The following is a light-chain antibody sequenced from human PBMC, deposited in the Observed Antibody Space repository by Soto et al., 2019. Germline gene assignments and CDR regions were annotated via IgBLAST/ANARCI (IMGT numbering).Light chain of an antibody. Sequence: DIQMTQSPSTLSGSVGDRVTITCRASQTISSWLAWYQQKPGKAPKLLIYKASTLKSGVPSRFSGSGSGTEFTLTISSLQPDDFATYYCQQFDDYPFTFGPGTKVDI. J-gene: IGKJ3*01. CDR2: KAS. CDR1: QTISSW. V-gene: IGKV1-5*03. CDR3: QQFDDYPFT.